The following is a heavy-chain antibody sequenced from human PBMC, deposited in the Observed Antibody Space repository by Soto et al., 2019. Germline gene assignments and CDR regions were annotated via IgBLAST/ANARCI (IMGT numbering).Heavy chain of an antibody. D-gene: IGHD1-26*01. J-gene: IGHJ4*02. V-gene: IGHV1-69*02. Sequence: QVQLVQSGAEVKKPESSVKVSCKASEGAFNTYTIAWVRQAPGHGLEWMGRVIPLLGITDYSHKFQGRLTITADKSTSTPSMELSGFISQDTARVYCAVRGRGGNPFFYFDSWGQRTLVAVCS. CDR2: VIPLLGIT. CDR1: EGAFNTYT. CDR3: AVRGRGGNPFFYFDS.